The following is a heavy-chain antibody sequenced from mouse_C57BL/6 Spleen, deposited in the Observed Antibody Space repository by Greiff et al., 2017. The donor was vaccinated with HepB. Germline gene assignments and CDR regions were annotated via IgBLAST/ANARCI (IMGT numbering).Heavy chain of an antibody. CDR2: IDPSDSET. CDR3: ARLTGDYFDY. D-gene: IGHD4-1*01. CDR1: GYTFTSYW. V-gene: IGHV1-52*01. J-gene: IGHJ2*01. Sequence: QVQLQQSGAELVRPGSSVKLSCKASGYTFTSYWMHWVKQRPIQGLEWIGNIDPSDSETHYNQKFKDKATLTVDKSSSTAYMQLSSLTSEDSAVYYCARLTGDYFDYWGQGTTLTVSS.